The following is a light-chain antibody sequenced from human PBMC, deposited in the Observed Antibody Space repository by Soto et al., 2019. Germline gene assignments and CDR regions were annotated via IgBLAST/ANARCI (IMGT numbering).Light chain of an antibody. CDR2: EVS. J-gene: IGLJ1*01. CDR3: ISYRSSSTLG. V-gene: IGLV2-14*01. Sequence: QSALTQPASVTGSPGQSITISCTGTSSDVGGYNYVSWYQQHPGKAPKHMIYEVSNRASGVSSRFSGSKSGNTASLSISVPPAEAEADYVCISYRSSSTLGIGSATKGTVL. CDR1: SSDVGGYNY.